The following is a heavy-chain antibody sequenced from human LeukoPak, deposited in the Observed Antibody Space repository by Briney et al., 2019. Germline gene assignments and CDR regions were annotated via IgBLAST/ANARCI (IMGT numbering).Heavy chain of an antibody. V-gene: IGHV4-39*07. CDR3: ARVWRRSAGIVVAGPPTTFDY. Sequence: SETLSLTCTVSGGSISSSSYYWGWIRQPPGKGLKWIGSIYYSGSTYFNPSLKSRVTISVDTSKNQFSLKLSSVTAADTAVYYCARVWRRSAGIVVAGPPTTFDYWGQGTLVTASS. CDR2: IYYSGST. CDR1: GGSISSSSYY. D-gene: IGHD6-19*01. J-gene: IGHJ4*02.